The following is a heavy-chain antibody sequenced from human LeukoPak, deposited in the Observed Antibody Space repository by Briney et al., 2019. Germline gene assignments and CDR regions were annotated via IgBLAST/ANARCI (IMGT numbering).Heavy chain of an antibody. CDR3: AKEKAPWYPFDC. CDR2: ISGSGDDT. CDR1: GFTFSSYS. D-gene: IGHD6-13*01. J-gene: IGHJ4*02. Sequence: PGGSLRLSCAASGFTFSSYSMNWVRQAPGKGLEWVSGISGSGDDTYYADSVKGRVTISGDNSKNTLYLQMNSLRAEDTATYYCAKEKAPWYPFDCWGQGTLVTVSS. V-gene: IGHV3-23*01.